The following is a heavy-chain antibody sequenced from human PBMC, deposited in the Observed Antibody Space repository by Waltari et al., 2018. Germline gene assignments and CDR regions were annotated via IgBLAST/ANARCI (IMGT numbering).Heavy chain of an antibody. Sequence: QVQLQESGPGLVKPSETLSLTCAVSGYSISSGYYWGWTRQPPGKGLEWIGSIYHSGSTYYNPSLKSRVTISVDTSKNQFSLKLSSVTAADTAVYYCARLNSRGYYFDYWGQGTLVTVSS. CDR3: ARLNSRGYYFDY. CDR2: IYHSGST. J-gene: IGHJ4*02. CDR1: GYSISSGYY. V-gene: IGHV4-38-2*01. D-gene: IGHD6-13*01.